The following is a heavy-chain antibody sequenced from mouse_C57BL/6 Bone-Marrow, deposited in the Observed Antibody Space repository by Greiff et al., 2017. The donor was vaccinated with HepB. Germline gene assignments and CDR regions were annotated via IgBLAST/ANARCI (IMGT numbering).Heavy chain of an antibody. J-gene: IGHJ1*03. V-gene: IGHV5-12*01. CDR1: GFTFSDYY. Sequence: EVQGVESGGGLVQPGGSLKLSCAASGFTFSDYYMYWVRQTPEKRLEWVAYISNGGGSTYYPDTVKGRFTISRDNAKNTLYLQMSRLKSEDTAMYYCARHDPRYDYYWYFDVWGTGTTVTVSS. CDR3: ARHDPRYDYYWYFDV. D-gene: IGHD2-4*01. CDR2: ISNGGGST.